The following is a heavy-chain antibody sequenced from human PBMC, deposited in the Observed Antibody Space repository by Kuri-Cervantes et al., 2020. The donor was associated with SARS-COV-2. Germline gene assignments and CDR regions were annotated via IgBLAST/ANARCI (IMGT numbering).Heavy chain of an antibody. J-gene: IGHJ6*02. CDR3: ARDNGGSYPYYYYGMDD. D-gene: IGHD1-26*01. V-gene: IGHV4-34*01. Sequence: SETLSLTCAVYGGSFSGYYWSWIRQPPGKGLEWIGEINHSGSTNYNPSLKSRVTVSVDTSKNQFSLKLSSVTAADTAVYYCARDNGGSYPYYYYGMDDWGQGTTVTVSS. CDR2: INHSGST. CDR1: GGSFSGYY.